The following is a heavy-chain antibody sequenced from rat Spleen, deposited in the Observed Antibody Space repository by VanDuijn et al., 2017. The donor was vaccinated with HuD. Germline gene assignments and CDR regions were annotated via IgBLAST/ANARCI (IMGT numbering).Heavy chain of an antibody. Sequence: EVQLVESDGGLVQPGRSLKLSCVASGFTFSDYYMAWVSQAPTKGLEWVATIAFDGIGTYYRDSVKGRFTISRDNAKSTLYLQMDSLRSEDTATYYCARRYDFDFWGQGVMVTVSS. CDR2: IAFDGIGT. J-gene: IGHJ2*01. CDR3: ARRYDFDF. V-gene: IGHV5-29*01. CDR1: GFTFSDYY. D-gene: IGHD2-1*01.